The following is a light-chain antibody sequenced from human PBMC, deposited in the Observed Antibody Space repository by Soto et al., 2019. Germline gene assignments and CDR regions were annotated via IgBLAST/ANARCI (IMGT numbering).Light chain of an antibody. CDR2: EVN. CDR3: KSYTGINNGV. Sequence: QSVLTQPPSASGSPGQSVTISCTGTSSDVGGYNYVSWYQQHPGKAPKVMIYEVNKRPSGVPDRFSGSKSGNTVSLTVSGLQAEDEADYFCKSYTGINNGVFGGGTKLTVL. V-gene: IGLV2-8*01. J-gene: IGLJ3*02. CDR1: SSDVGGYNY.